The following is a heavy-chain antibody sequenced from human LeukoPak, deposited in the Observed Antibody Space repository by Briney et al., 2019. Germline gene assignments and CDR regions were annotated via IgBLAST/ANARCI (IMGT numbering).Heavy chain of an antibody. J-gene: IGHJ4*02. Sequence: SETLSLTCTVSGGSISNYYWSWIRQPPGKGLEWIGYIFYSGSTSYNPSLKSRVTISVDTSKNQFSLKLTSEAAADTAVYYCARDFDYWGQGTLVTVSS. CDR3: ARDFDY. CDR1: GGSISNYY. CDR2: IFYSGST. V-gene: IGHV4-59*01.